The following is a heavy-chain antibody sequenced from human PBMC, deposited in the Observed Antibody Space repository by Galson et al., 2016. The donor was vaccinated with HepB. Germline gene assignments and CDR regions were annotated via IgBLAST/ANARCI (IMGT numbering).Heavy chain of an antibody. D-gene: IGHD3-10*01. V-gene: IGHV1-2*02. J-gene: IGHJ4*02. CDR3: ARSTGFGIRIDY. CDR1: GYSFTGYF. Sequence: SCKASGYSFTGYFLNWVRQAPGQGLEWMGWIGPGSGDTKYAQKFQGRVTITRDRSISTVTMELNRLRSDDTAVYYCARSTGFGIRIDYWGQGTQVTVSS. CDR2: IGPGSGDT.